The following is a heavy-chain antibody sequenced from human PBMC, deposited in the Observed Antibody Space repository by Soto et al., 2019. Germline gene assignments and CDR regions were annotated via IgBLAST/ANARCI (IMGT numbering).Heavy chain of an antibody. CDR1: GFTLTELS. J-gene: IGHJ4*02. Sequence: ASVKVSCKVSGFTLTELSMHWVRQAPGKGLEWMGGFDPEDGEIIYAQKFQGTVTMTEDTSTDTAYMELSSLRSEDTAVYFCATLRGAYINTYYFASWGQGTQVTVSS. V-gene: IGHV1-24*01. CDR2: FDPEDGEI. D-gene: IGHD1-20*01. CDR3: ATLRGAYINTYYFAS.